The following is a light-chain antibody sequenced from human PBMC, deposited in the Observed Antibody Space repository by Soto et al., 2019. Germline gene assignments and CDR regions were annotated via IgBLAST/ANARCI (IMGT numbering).Light chain of an antibody. CDR1: QGISRY. J-gene: IGKJ4*01. CDR3: KKLNTYKVN. Sequence: IHLTQSPSSLSASLVDIVTITCRSSQGISRYLSWYQQKPGRAPKLLISAASTLQSGVPARFSGSGSGTDFTLSINSMQPEDFETYSCKKLNTYKVNFGGGTKV. CDR2: AAS. V-gene: IGKV1-9*01.